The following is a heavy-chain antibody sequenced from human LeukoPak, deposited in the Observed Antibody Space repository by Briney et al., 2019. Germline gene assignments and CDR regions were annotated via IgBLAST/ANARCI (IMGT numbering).Heavy chain of an antibody. V-gene: IGHV5-51*01. Sequence: GESLKISCKGSGYSFTSYWIGWVRQMPRKGLEWMGIIYPGDSDTRYSPSFQGQVTISADKSISTAYLQWSSLKASDTAMYYCARQRFGGTIFGSYGMDVWGQGTTVTVSS. CDR1: GYSFTSYW. CDR2: IYPGDSDT. J-gene: IGHJ6*02. CDR3: ARQRFGGTIFGSYGMDV. D-gene: IGHD3-3*01.